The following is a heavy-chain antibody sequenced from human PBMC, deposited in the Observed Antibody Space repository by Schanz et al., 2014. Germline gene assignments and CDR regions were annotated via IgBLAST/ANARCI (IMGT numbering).Heavy chain of an antibody. CDR3: ARAKRFGDMDV. J-gene: IGHJ6*02. Sequence: QVQLVQSGAEVKKPGASVKVSCKASGYTFTGYYMHWVRQAPGQGLEWMGRIIPILGIANYAQKFQGRVTITADESTSTAYMELRNLRSDDTAVYYCARAKRFGDMDVWGQGTTVTVSS. CDR2: IIPILGIA. V-gene: IGHV1-69*04. CDR1: GYTFTGYY. D-gene: IGHD3-10*01.